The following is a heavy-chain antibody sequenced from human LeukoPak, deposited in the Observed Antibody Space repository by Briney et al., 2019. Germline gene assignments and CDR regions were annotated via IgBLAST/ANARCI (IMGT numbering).Heavy chain of an antibody. Sequence: GGSLRLSRAPAALTFSSYAVQWVRQAPGKGLEWVAVISYDGSNKYYADSVKGRFTISRDNSKNTLYLQMNSLRAEDTAVYYCARDGRGEDIVATITFDYWGQGTLVTVSS. CDR1: ALTFSSYA. D-gene: IGHD5-12*01. J-gene: IGHJ4*02. CDR3: ARDGRGEDIVATITFDY. CDR2: ISYDGSNK. V-gene: IGHV3-30*04.